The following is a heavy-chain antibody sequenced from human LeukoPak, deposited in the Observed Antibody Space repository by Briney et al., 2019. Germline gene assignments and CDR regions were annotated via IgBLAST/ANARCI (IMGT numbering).Heavy chain of an antibody. Sequence: GGSLRLSCAASGFTSSDYTMNWVRQAPGKGLEWVSGISVSDDSTYYADSVKGRFTMSRDNSNNMLYLHMNSLRAEDTAVYYCAKDRYCSSTNCPYDYWGQGTLVTVSS. D-gene: IGHD2-2*01. CDR1: GFTSSDYT. CDR3: AKDRYCSSTNCPYDY. CDR2: ISVSDDST. J-gene: IGHJ4*02. V-gene: IGHV3-23*01.